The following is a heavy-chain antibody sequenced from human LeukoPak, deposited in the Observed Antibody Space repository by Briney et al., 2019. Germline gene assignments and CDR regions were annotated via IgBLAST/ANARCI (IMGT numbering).Heavy chain of an antibody. J-gene: IGHJ4*02. CDR1: GFTFSGYG. V-gene: IGHV3-23*01. Sequence: GGSLRLSCAASGFTFSGYGMHWVRQAPGKGLEWVSAIGGSGGATNYADSVKGRFSISRDNSKNTLYLQMNSLRAEDTAVYYCAKRSCSGGSCNFDYWGQGTLVTVSS. CDR2: IGGSGGAT. D-gene: IGHD2-15*01. CDR3: AKRSCSGGSCNFDY.